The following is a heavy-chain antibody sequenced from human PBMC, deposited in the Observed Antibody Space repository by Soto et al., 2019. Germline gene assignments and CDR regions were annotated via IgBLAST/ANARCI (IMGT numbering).Heavy chain of an antibody. D-gene: IGHD3-3*01. V-gene: IGHV1-69*13. CDR1: GGTFSSYA. CDR3: ARNRSVSLELDF. CDR2: IIPIFGTA. Sequence: SVKVSCKASGGTFSSYAISWVRQAPGQGLEWMGGIIPIFGTANYAQKFQGRVTITADESTSTAYRELSSLRSEDTAVYYCARNRSVSLELDFWGQGILVTVSS. J-gene: IGHJ4*02.